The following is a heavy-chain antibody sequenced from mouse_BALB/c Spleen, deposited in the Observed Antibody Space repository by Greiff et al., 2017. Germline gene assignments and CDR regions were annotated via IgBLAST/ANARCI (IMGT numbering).Heavy chain of an antibody. CDR2: INPSTGYT. D-gene: IGHD2-10*02. CDR3: ARWYGNYHYFDY. Sequence: QVQLQQSGAELAKPGASVKMSCKASGYTFTSYWMHWVKQRPGQGLEWIGYINPSTGYTEYNQKFKDKATLTADKSSSTAYMQLSSLTSEDSAVYYCARWYGNYHYFDYWGQGTTLTVSS. V-gene: IGHV1-7*01. J-gene: IGHJ2*01. CDR1: GYTFTSYW.